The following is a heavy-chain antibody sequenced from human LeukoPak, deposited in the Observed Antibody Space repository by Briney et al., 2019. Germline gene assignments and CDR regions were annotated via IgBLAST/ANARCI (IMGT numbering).Heavy chain of an antibody. CDR1: GGSLSSYY. D-gene: IGHD3-3*01. Sequence: SETLSLTCTVSGGSLSSYYWSWIRQPPGKGLEWIGYIYYSGSTNYNPSLKSRVTISVDTSKNQFSLKLSSVTAADTAVYYCSGFWSGYSKNWFDPWGQGALVTVSS. CDR3: SGFWSGYSKNWFDP. J-gene: IGHJ5*02. V-gene: IGHV4-59*01. CDR2: IYYSGST.